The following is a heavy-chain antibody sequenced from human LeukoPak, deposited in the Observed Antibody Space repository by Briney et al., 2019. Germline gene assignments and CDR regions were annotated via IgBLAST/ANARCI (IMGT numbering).Heavy chain of an antibody. CDR1: GGSIKYYY. J-gene: IGHJ5*02. CDR2: IYYNGTT. D-gene: IGHD6-13*01. V-gene: IGHV4-59*01. Sequence: SETLSLTCSVSGGSIKYYYWTWIRQSPGEGLEWIGHIYYNGTTRYKRSLKSRVTISLDMSKKQISLKLNSLTAADTAVYYCARDGASSSWPHWFDPWGQGTLVTVSS. CDR3: ARDGASSSWPHWFDP.